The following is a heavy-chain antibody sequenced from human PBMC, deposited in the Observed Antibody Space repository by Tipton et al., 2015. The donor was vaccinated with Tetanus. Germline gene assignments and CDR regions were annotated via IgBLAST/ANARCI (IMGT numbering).Heavy chain of an antibody. J-gene: IGHJ6*02. Sequence: TLSLTCTVSGGSFSLYYWNWVRQSPGKGLEWIGEISHSGSSSYSPSLKSRVTISVDTSKNQFSLRLSSVTAADTAVYYCARDHGITWGGMGYYYGMDVWGQGTTVTVSS. CDR3: ARDHGITWGGMGYYYGMDV. V-gene: IGHV4-34*09. D-gene: IGHD3-16*01. CDR1: GGSFSLYY. CDR2: ISHSGSS.